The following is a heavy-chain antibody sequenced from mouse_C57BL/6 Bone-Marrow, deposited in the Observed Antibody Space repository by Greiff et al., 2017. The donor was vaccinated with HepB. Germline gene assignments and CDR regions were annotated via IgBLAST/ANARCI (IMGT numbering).Heavy chain of an antibody. J-gene: IGHJ4*01. Sequence: EVQLQESGPELVKPGASVKISCKASGYTFTDYYMNWVKQSHGKSLEWIGDINPNNGGTSYNQKFKGKATLTVDKSSSTAYMELRSLTSEDSAVYYCARQDPQLGRYYYYAMDYWGQGTSVTVSS. D-gene: IGHD4-1*02. V-gene: IGHV1-26*01. CDR3: ARQDPQLGRYYYYAMDY. CDR2: INPNNGGT. CDR1: GYTFTDYY.